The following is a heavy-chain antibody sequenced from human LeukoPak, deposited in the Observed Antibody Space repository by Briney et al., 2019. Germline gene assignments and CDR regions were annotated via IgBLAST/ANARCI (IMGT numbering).Heavy chain of an antibody. Sequence: PSETLSLTCTVSGGSIISGTYHWSWIRQPAGKGLEWIGRIFPSGTTNYNPSLKSRVTISIDTSKNQFSLKLTSVTAADTAVYYCARGQDVAAENYFDYWGQGTLVTVSS. J-gene: IGHJ4*02. CDR3: ARGQDVAAENYFDY. V-gene: IGHV4-61*02. D-gene: IGHD6-25*01. CDR1: GGSIISGTYH. CDR2: IFPSGTT.